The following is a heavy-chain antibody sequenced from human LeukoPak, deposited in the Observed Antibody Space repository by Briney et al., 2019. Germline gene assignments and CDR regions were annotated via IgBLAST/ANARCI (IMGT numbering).Heavy chain of an antibody. CDR2: ISSSSSYI. CDR3: ARDSEAA. V-gene: IGHV3-21*01. CDR1: GFSFSSYG. D-gene: IGHD6-13*01. Sequence: PGGSLRLSCATSGFSFSSYGMSWVRQAPGKGLEWVSSISSSSSYIYYADSVKGRFTISRDNAKNSLYLQMNSLRAEDTAVYYCARDSEAAWGQGTLVTVSS. J-gene: IGHJ5*02.